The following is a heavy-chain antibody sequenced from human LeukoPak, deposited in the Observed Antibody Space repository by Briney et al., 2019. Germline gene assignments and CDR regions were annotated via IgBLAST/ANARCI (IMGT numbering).Heavy chain of an antibody. V-gene: IGHV3-15*01. J-gene: IGHJ6*03. D-gene: IGHD3-10*01. CDR3: AKDWSWFGDPPADYYYMDV. CDR2: LKSKTDGGTT. CDR1: GFTFSNAW. Sequence: GGSLRLSCAASGFTFSNAWMSWVRQAPGKGLEWVGRLKSKTDGGTTDYAAPVKGRFTISRDDSKNTLYLQMNSLRAEDTAVYYCAKDWSWFGDPPADYYYMDVWGKGTTVTVSS.